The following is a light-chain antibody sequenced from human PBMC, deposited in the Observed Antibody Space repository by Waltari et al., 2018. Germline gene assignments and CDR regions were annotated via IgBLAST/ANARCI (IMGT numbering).Light chain of an antibody. CDR2: DVN. CDR1: SSDLVTYNR. V-gene: IGLV2-14*03. J-gene: IGLJ3*02. Sequence: QSALTQPASVSGSPGQSITISCTGTSSDLVTYNRVSWYQQYPGKAPKPMIYDVNSRPSGVSNRFSGSKSGNTASLAISGLQSEDEADYFCASWDDSLNGHWVFGGGTKVTVL. CDR3: ASWDDSLNGHWV.